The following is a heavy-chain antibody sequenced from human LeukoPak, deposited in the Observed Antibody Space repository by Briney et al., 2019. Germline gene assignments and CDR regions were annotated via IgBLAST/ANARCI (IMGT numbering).Heavy chain of an antibody. CDR3: ARRSSSWKTWFDP. CDR1: GGSIDSNS. Sequence: PSETLSLTCTVSGGSIDSNSWTWIRQPPGEGVEWSGYIYYSGTTNYNTSLKSRVTMSVEMSNNQFSLKLSSVTAADTAVYYCARRSSSWKTWFDPWGQGTLVTVSS. D-gene: IGHD6-13*01. J-gene: IGHJ5*02. V-gene: IGHV4-59*01. CDR2: IYYSGTT.